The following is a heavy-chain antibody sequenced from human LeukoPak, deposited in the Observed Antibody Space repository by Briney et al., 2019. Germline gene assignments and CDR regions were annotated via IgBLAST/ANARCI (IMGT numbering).Heavy chain of an antibody. J-gene: IGHJ3*02. D-gene: IGHD5-18*01. Sequence: GGSLRLSCAASAFTFSTYAMSWVRQSPGKGLEWVSGITGSGGDTYYADSVKGRFTISRDNSKKTLYLQMNSLRAEDTAVYYCAKDSGYTYTHAFDIWGQGTKVTVSS. CDR3: AKDSGYTYTHAFDI. CDR2: ITGSGGDT. CDR1: AFTFSTYA. V-gene: IGHV3-23*01.